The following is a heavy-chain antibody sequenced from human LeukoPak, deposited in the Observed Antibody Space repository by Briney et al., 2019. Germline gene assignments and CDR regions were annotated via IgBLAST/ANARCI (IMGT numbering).Heavy chain of an antibody. J-gene: IGHJ4*02. CDR2: MNPNSGNT. D-gene: IGHD2-15*01. CDR1: GSTFTSYD. CDR3: ARRDCSGGTCRTRVFDY. Sequence: ASVKLSCKASGSTFTSYDINWVRQAAGQGLEWMGWMNPNSGNTGYAQKFQGRVTITRNTSIDTAYMEVSSLRSEDTAVYYCARRDCSGGTCRTRVFDYWGQGTLVTVS. V-gene: IGHV1-8*01.